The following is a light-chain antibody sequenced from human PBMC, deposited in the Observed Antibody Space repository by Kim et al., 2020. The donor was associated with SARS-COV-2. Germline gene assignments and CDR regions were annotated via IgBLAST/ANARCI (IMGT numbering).Light chain of an antibody. CDR2: QDS. V-gene: IGLV3-1*01. Sequence: PGKTASITCAGYKLGNKCVSGYQQKPGQAPVVVIYQDSQRPSGIPERFSGSNSGNTATLTISGIQAMDEADYYCQAWDSSSHNYVFGAGTKVTVL. J-gene: IGLJ1*01. CDR3: QAWDSSSHNYV. CDR1: KLGNKC.